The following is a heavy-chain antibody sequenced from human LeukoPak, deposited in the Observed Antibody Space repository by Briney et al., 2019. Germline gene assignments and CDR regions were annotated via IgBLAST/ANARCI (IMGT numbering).Heavy chain of an antibody. Sequence: SETLSLTCTVSGGSISSYYWSWIRQPPGKGLEWIGYIYYNGSTNYNPSLKSRVTISVDTSKNQFPLKLSSVTAADTAVYYCAREVMVRGVIIFDYWGQGTLVTVSS. V-gene: IGHV4-59*01. CDR1: GGSISSYY. J-gene: IGHJ4*02. CDR2: IYYNGST. CDR3: AREVMVRGVIIFDY. D-gene: IGHD3-10*01.